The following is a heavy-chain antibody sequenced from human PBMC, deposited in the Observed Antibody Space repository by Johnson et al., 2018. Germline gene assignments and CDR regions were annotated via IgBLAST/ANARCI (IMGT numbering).Heavy chain of an antibody. V-gene: IGHV3-30*18. Sequence: QVQLVESGGGVVQSGRSLRLSCAASGFAFNTYGMHWVRQAPGTGPEGVAVLPFEGINESYADSVKGRFTISRDNSKKTLNLQINSLRPYDTAVYYCAKDSGSGYSNYYYYMDGWGQGTTVTVSS. CDR2: LPFEGINE. D-gene: IGHD3-22*01. J-gene: IGHJ6*03. CDR1: GFAFNTYG. CDR3: AKDSGSGYSNYYYYMDG.